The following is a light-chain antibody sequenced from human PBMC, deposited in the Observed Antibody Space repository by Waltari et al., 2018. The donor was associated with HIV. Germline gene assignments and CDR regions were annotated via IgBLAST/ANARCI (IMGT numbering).Light chain of an antibody. V-gene: IGKV3-20*01. CDR3: QQYGSSPRT. CDR1: QRVSSSY. Sequence: EIVLTQSPGTLSLSPGERATLSCRASQRVSSSYLAWYQQKPGQSLRLLIYGASSRATGIPDRFSGSGSGTDFTLTISRLEPEDFAVYYCQQYGSSPRTFGQGTRLEIK. CDR2: GAS. J-gene: IGKJ5*01.